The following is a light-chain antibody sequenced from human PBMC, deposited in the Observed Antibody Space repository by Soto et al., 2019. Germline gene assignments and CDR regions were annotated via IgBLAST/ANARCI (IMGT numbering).Light chain of an antibody. CDR1: QDIRTE. J-gene: IGKJ1*01. V-gene: IGKV1-6*01. CDR3: LQDYSYPRT. CDR2: GTS. Sequence: ALQMTQSPSSLSASVGDRVTITCRASQDIRTELGWYQQKPGKAPKLLIYGTSTLQSGVPSRFSGSGSGTDFTLTISNLQPEDFATYYCLQDYSYPRTCGQGTKVEVK.